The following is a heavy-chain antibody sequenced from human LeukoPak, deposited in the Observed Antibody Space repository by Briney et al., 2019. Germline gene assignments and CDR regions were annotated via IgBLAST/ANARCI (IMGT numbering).Heavy chain of an antibody. J-gene: IGHJ5*02. V-gene: IGHV1-2*02. D-gene: IGHD3-10*01. CDR2: VNPHSGGT. CDR1: GYTFTDYY. CDR3: ATASEGLYYYGSGSYFHS. Sequence: ASVKVSCKASGYTFTDYYIHWVRQARGHGLEWMGWVNPHSGGTNFAQRFRGRVTMTEDTSTDTAYMELSSLRSEDTAVYYCATASEGLYYYGSGSYFHSWGQGTLVTVSS.